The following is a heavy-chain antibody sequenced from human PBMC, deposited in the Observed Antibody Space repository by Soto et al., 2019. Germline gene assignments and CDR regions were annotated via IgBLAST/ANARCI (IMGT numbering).Heavy chain of an antibody. J-gene: IGHJ1*01. D-gene: IGHD2-15*01. CDR2: INAGNGNT. V-gene: IGHV1-3*01. Sequence: ASVKVSCKASGYTFTSYSMHWVRQAPGQSLEWMGWINAGNGNTKYSQKFQGRVTITRDTSASTAYMELNSLRAEDTAAYYCAKGGISPFQHWGQGTLVPVSS. CDR3: AKGGISPFQH. CDR1: GYTFTSYS.